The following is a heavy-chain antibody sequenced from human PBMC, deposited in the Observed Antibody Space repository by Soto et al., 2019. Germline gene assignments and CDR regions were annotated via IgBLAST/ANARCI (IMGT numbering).Heavy chain of an antibody. Sequence: QVQLVESGGGVVQPGRSLRLSCAASGFTFSSYGMHWVRQAPGKGLEWVAVIWYDGSNKYYADSVKGRFTISRDNSKNTLYLQMNSLRAEDTAVYYCARRPGIAAAGTLDVWGQGTTVTVSS. CDR2: IWYDGSNK. CDR1: GFTFSSYG. J-gene: IGHJ6*02. CDR3: ARRPGIAAAGTLDV. V-gene: IGHV3-33*01. D-gene: IGHD6-13*01.